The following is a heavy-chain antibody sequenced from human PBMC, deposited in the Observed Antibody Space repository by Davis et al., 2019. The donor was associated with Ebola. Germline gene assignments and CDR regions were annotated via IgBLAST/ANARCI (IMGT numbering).Heavy chain of an antibody. CDR3: ARGAAEFDH. J-gene: IGHJ4*02. CDR2: IWYGGNNK. Sequence: GESLKISCEASGFNFNIYAMHWVRQAPGKGLEWVAVIWYGGNNKYYADSVKGRFTISRDNSKNTLYLQMDSLRAEDTAVFYCARGAAEFDHWGQGTLVTVSS. D-gene: IGHD2-15*01. CDR1: GFNFNIYA. V-gene: IGHV3-33*01.